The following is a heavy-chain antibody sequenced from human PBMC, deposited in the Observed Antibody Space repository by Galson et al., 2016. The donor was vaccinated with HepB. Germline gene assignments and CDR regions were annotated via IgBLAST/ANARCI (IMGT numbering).Heavy chain of an antibody. CDR2: INQDGGEK. CDR3: AREGAYYIDQ. V-gene: IGHV3-7*01. Sequence: SLRLSCAASGFTCSNYWMTWVRQAPGKGLEWVANINQDGGEKYYVDSVRGRFTISRDNAKNSLYLQMNSLRAEDTAVYYCAREGAYYIDQWGQGTLVTVSS. D-gene: IGHD3-16*01. CDR1: GFTCSNYW. J-gene: IGHJ4*02.